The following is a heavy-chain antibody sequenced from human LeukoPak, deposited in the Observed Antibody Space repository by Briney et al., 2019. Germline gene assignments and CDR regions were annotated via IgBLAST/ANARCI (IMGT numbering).Heavy chain of an antibody. CDR1: GGSISSYY. J-gene: IGHJ6*02. D-gene: IGHD2-2*01. Sequence: SETLSLTCTVSGGSISSYYWSWIRQPPGKGLEWIGYIYYSGSTNYNPSLKSRVTISVDTSKNQFSLKLSSVTAADTAVYYCARALGYCSSTSCYGMDVWGQGTTVTVSS. V-gene: IGHV4-59*01. CDR3: ARALGYCSSTSCYGMDV. CDR2: IYYSGST.